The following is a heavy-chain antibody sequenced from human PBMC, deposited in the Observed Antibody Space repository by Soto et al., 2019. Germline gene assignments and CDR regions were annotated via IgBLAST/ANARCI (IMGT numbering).Heavy chain of an antibody. J-gene: IGHJ5*02. CDR2: ISFGSSFT. Sequence: GGSMRLSCAASGFTFSDYYMTWLRQAPGKGPECLSYISFGSSFTNYADSVEGRFNISRDNAKNTLYLQMNSLRVEDTAVYYWARGLSRRILNYLDPWGQGDLVTVAS. V-gene: IGHV3-11*05. CDR1: GFTFSDYY. D-gene: IGHD2-15*01. CDR3: ARGLSRRILNYLDP.